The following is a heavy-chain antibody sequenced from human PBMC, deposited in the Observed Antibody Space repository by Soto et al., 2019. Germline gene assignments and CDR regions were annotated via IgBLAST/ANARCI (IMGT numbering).Heavy chain of an antibody. V-gene: IGHV1-18*01. Sequence: GASVKVSCKASGYTFTSYGISWVRQAPGQGLEWMGWISAYNGNTNYAQKLQGRVTMTTDTSTSTAYIELRSLRSDDTAVYYCARDPSMTTVTTVWGQGTLVTVSS. CDR2: ISAYNGNT. J-gene: IGHJ4*02. D-gene: IGHD4-17*01. CDR3: ARDPSMTTVTTV. CDR1: GYTFTSYG.